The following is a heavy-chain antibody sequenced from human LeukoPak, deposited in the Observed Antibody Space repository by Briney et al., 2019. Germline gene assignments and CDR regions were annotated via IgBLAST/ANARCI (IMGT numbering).Heavy chain of an antibody. V-gene: IGHV3-7*01. D-gene: IGHD3-3*01. CDR2: IKQDGSEK. CDR3: ARLRYNDFWSGSWKFYYYMDV. CDR1: GFTFRTYA. J-gene: IGHJ6*03. Sequence: GGSLRLSCAASGFTFRTYAMTWVRQAPGKGLEWVANIKQDGSEKYYVDSVKGRFTLSRDNAKSSLYLQMNSLRAEDTAIYYCARLRYNDFWSGSWKFYYYMDVWGKGTTVTVSS.